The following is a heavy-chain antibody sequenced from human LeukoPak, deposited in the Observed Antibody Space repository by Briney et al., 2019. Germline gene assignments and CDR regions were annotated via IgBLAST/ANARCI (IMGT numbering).Heavy chain of an antibody. J-gene: IGHJ4*02. V-gene: IGHV1-69*13. Sequence: SVKVSCKASGGTFSSYAISWVRQAPGQGLEWMGGIIPIFGTANYAQKFQGRVTITADESTSTAYMELSSLRSEDTAVYYCARLVGIAAAGIIDYWGQGTLVTVSS. CDR3: ARLVGIAAAGIIDY. CDR2: IIPIFGTA. CDR1: GGTFSSYA. D-gene: IGHD6-13*01.